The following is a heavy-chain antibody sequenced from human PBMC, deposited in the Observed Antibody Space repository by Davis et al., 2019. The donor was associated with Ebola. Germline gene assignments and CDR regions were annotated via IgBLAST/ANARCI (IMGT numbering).Heavy chain of an antibody. V-gene: IGHV4-39*01. CDR1: GGSISSSSYY. D-gene: IGHD5-24*01. CDR3: ARLLRRGRDGYSYFDY. J-gene: IGHJ4*02. CDR2: IYYSGST. Sequence: MPSETLSLTCTVSGGSISSSSYYWGWIRQPPGKGLEWIGSIYYSGSTYYNPSLKSRVTISVDTSKNQFSLKLSSVTAADTAVYYCARLLRRGRDGYSYFDYWGQGTLVTVSS.